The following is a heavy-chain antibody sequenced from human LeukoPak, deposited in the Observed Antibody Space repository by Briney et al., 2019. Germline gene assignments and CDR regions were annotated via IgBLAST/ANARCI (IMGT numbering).Heavy chain of an antibody. V-gene: IGHV4-38-2*01. CDR3: ARAFVVVPAAMYFAP. J-gene: IGHJ5*02. CDR2: IYHSGST. CDR1: GYSISSGYY. Sequence: SSETLSLTCAVSGYSISSGYYWGWIRQPPGKGLEWIGSIYHSGSTHYNPSLKSRVTISVDTSKNQFSLKLSSVTAADTAVYYCARAFVVVPAAMYFAPWGQGTLVTVSS. D-gene: IGHD2-2*01.